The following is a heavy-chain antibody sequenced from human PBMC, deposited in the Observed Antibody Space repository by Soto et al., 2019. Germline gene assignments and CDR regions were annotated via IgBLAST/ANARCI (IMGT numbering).Heavy chain of an antibody. CDR2: ISYDGSNK. CDR3: ARSNVLRYFDWLFPY. J-gene: IGHJ4*02. D-gene: IGHD3-9*01. CDR1: GFTFSSYA. V-gene: IGHV3-30-3*01. Sequence: QVQLVESGGGVVQPGRSLRLSCAASGFTFSSYAMHWVRQAPGKGLEWVAVISYDGSNKYYADSVKGRFTISRDNSKNTLYLQMNSLRAEDTAVYYCARSNVLRYFDWLFPYWGQGTLVTVSS.